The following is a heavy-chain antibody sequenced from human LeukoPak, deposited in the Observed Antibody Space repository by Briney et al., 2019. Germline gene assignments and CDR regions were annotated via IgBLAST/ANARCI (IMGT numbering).Heavy chain of an antibody. V-gene: IGHV1-8*01. D-gene: IGHD1-7*01. Sequence: ASVKVSCKASGYTFTNYNVNWVRQATGQGLEWMGWMNPNSGNTGYAQNFRGRVTMTGNTSISTAYMELSSLRSEDTAVYYCARMWNYNNWFDPWGQGTLVTVSS. J-gene: IGHJ5*02. CDR2: MNPNSGNT. CDR1: GYTFTNYN. CDR3: ARMWNYNNWFDP.